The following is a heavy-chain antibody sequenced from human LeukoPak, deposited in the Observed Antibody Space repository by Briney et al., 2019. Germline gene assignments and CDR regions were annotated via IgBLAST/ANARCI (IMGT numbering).Heavy chain of an antibody. Sequence: GGSLRLSCTASGFTFRSYALSWVRQAPGKGLEWVSATTGSGDKLFYADSVKGRFTISRGNSKNTLYLQMNSLRAEDTAVYYCARGDVAFDYWGQGTLVTVSS. CDR3: ARGDVAFDY. V-gene: IGHV3-23*01. J-gene: IGHJ4*02. CDR1: GFTFRSYA. CDR2: TTGSGDKL. D-gene: IGHD2-15*01.